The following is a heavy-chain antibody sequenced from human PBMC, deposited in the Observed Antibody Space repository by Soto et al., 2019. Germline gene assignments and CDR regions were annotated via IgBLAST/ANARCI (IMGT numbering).Heavy chain of an antibody. CDR1: GGSISSSSYY. CDR3: ARHVPAVVVVAARQTYFDY. CDR2: IYYSGST. D-gene: IGHD2-15*01. Sequence: SETLSLTCTVSGGSISSSSYYWGWIRQPPGKGLEWIGSIYYSGSTYYNPSLKSRVTISVDTSKNQFSLKLSSVTAADTAVYYCARHVPAVVVVAARQTYFDYWGQGTLVTVSS. V-gene: IGHV4-39*01. J-gene: IGHJ4*02.